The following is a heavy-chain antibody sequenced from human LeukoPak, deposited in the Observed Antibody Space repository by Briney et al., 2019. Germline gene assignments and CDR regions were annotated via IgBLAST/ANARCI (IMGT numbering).Heavy chain of an antibody. D-gene: IGHD3-3*02. CDR1: GFTFSNIA. J-gene: IGHJ4*02. CDR3: AKEGGRHHISGYYFDS. Sequence: GGSLSLSCAASGFTFSNIAMGWVGPAQGQELEWMLDLRGSGELTYYADSLKGRFTISRDNSKSTLYLQMNSLRTEDTALYFCAKEGGRHHISGYYFDSWGQGTLVTVSS. CDR2: LRGSGELT. V-gene: IGHV3-23*01.